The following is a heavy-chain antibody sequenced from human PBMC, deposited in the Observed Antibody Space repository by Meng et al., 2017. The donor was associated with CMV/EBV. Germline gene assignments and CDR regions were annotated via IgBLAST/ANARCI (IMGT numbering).Heavy chain of an antibody. D-gene: IGHD3-3*01. CDR3: ASPITIFGVVPRDDAFDI. Sequence: SVKVSCKASGGTFSSYAISWVRQAPGQGLEWMGGIIPILGIANYAQKLQGRVTITADKSTSTAYMELSSLRSEDTAVYYCASPITIFGVVPRDDAFDIWGQGTMVTVSS. CDR1: GGTFSSYA. V-gene: IGHV1-69*10. J-gene: IGHJ3*02. CDR2: IIPILGIA.